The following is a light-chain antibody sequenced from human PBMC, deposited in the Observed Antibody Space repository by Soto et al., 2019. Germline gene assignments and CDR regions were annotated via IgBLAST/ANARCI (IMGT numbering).Light chain of an antibody. CDR2: LGS. V-gene: IGKV2-28*01. CDR3: MQALQSPLT. CDR1: QSLLHSNGYNY. J-gene: IGKJ4*01. Sequence: DIVMTQSPLSLPVTPGEPASISCRSSQSLLHSNGYNYLDWYLQKPGQSPQLLIYLGSNRASGVPDRVSGSGSGTDFTLKISRVEAADVGVYYCMQALQSPLTFGGRTKVEIK.